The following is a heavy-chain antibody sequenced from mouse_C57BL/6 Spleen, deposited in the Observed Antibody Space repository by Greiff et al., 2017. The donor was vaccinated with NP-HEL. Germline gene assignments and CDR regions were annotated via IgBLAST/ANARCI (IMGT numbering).Heavy chain of an antibody. CDR3: AEGYDYDGGGYARDY. Sequence: QVQLQQPGAELVKPGASVKLSCKASGYTFTSYWMHWVKQRPGQGLEWIGMIHPNSGSTNYNEKFKSKATLTVDKSSSTAYMQLSSLTSEDSAVYYCAEGYDYDGGGYARDYWGQGTSVTVSS. CDR2: IHPNSGST. V-gene: IGHV1-64*01. D-gene: IGHD2-4*01. CDR1: GYTFTSYW. J-gene: IGHJ4*01.